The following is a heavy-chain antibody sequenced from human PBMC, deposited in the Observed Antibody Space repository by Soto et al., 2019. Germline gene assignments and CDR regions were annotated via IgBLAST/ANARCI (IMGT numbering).Heavy chain of an antibody. CDR2: IWYDGSNK. CDR3: ARDHYYDSSGYNADAFDI. CDR1: GFTFSSYG. J-gene: IGHJ3*02. Sequence: WGSLRLSCAASGFTFSSYGMHWVRQAPGKGLEWVAVIWYDGSNKYYADSVKGRFTISRDNSKNTLYLQMNSLRAEDTAVYYCARDHYYDSSGYNADAFDIWGKGTMVTVSS. D-gene: IGHD3-22*01. V-gene: IGHV3-33*01.